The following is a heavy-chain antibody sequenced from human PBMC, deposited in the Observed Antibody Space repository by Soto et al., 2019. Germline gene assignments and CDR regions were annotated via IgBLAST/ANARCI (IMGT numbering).Heavy chain of an antibody. CDR2: ISGRGGTT. D-gene: IGHD2-2*02. J-gene: IGHJ6*02. CDR1: GFTFSSYA. CDR3: TRYCPTASCYIRYGMDV. Sequence: EVQLLESGGGLVQPGGSLRLSCAASGFTFSSYAMTWVRQAPGKGLEWVSTISGRGGTTYYADSVRGRFTISRDNSKNTLYLQMNTLRAEDTALYSCTRYCPTASCYIRYGMDVWGQGTTVTVSS. V-gene: IGHV3-23*01.